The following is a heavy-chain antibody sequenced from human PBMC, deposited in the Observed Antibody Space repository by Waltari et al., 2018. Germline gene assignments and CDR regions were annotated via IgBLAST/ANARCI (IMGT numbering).Heavy chain of an antibody. J-gene: IGHJ4*02. D-gene: IGHD2-21*02. Sequence: EVQLVESGGGLVQPGGSLRLSCEASGFTFSSYWMHWVRQVPGKGLVLVGTITGDGSGTTYAASVKGRFTISRDNAKNTLFLQMNSLRDEDTAVYYCARYVVVTAGDYWGQGTLVAVSS. CDR3: ARYVVVTAGDY. CDR2: ITGDGSGT. CDR1: GFTFSSYW. V-gene: IGHV3-74*03.